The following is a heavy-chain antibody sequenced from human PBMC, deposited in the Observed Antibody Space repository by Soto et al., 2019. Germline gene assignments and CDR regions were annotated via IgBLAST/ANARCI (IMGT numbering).Heavy chain of an antibody. CDR1: GFIFSNYG. CDR2: ISGTGRVT. CDR3: AKDVHYDIVTGIEYFDH. D-gene: IGHD3-9*01. J-gene: IGHJ1*01. Sequence: EVQLLESGGGLVQSGGSLRLSCAASGFIFSNYGMSWVRQAPGKGLEWVSGISGTGRVTNYAESVKGRFTISRDNPKNTLYLEMKSLRAEDTAVYYCAKDVHYDIVTGIEYFDHWGQGTLVTVSS. V-gene: IGHV3-23*01.